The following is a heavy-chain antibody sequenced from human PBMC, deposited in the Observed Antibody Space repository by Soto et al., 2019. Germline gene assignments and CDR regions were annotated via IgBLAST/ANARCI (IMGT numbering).Heavy chain of an antibody. CDR2: ITGSGADT. CDR3: ARVIPGVEAWFDP. Sequence: PGGSLRLSCAVSGFRFSDYAMAWVRQAPGKGLEYVSSITGSGADTYYAQSVRGRFTIYRDNFRDTLYVQMNSLRAEDTAMYYCARVIPGVEAWFDPWGQGTLVTVSS. V-gene: IGHV3-23*01. J-gene: IGHJ5*02. CDR1: GFRFSDYA. D-gene: IGHD2-2*01.